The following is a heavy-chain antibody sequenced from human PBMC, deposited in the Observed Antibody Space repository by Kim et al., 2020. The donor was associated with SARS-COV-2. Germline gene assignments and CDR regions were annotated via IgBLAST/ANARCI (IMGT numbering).Heavy chain of an antibody. CDR1: GFTFSSYG. V-gene: IGHV3-33*01. CDR2: IWYDGSNK. D-gene: IGHD6-13*01. J-gene: IGHJ4*02. Sequence: GGSLRLSCAASGFTFSSYGMHWVRQAPGKGLEWVAVIWYDGSNKYYADSVKGRFTISRDNSKNTLYLQMNSLRAEDTAVYYCARARFRAAAADIDYWGQGTLVTVSS. CDR3: ARARFRAAAADIDY.